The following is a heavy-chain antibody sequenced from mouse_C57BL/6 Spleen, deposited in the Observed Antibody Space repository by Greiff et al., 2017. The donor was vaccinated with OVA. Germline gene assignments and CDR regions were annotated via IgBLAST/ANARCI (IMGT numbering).Heavy chain of an antibody. CDR2: IDPSDSET. Sequence: VQLQQPGAELVRPGSSVKLSCKASGYTFTSYWMHWVKQRPIQGLEWIGNIDPSDSETHYNQKFKDKATLTVDKSSSTAYMQLSSLTSEDSAVYYCAREGGYGSSPYYFDYWGQGTTLTVSS. CDR3: AREGGYGSSPYYFDY. CDR1: GYTFTSYW. J-gene: IGHJ2*01. D-gene: IGHD1-1*01. V-gene: IGHV1-52*01.